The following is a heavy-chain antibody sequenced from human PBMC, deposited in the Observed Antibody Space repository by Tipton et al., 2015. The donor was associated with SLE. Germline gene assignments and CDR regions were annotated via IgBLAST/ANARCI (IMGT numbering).Heavy chain of an antibody. D-gene: IGHD6-19*01. V-gene: IGHV3-21*01. CDR1: GFTFSSYS. Sequence: SLRLSCAASGFTFSSYSMNWVRQAPGKGLEWVSSISSSSSYIYYADSVKGRFTISRDNAKNSLYLQMNSLRAEDTAVYYCARVIAVAGTDYWGQGTLVTVPS. J-gene: IGHJ4*02. CDR3: ARVIAVAGTDY. CDR2: ISSSSSYI.